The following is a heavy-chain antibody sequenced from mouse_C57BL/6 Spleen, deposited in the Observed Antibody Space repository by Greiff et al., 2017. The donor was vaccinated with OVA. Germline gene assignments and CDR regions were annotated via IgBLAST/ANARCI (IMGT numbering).Heavy chain of an antibody. CDR2: ISSGSSTI. CDR3: ARKTTVVGYAMDY. CDR1: GFTFSDYG. Sequence: VQGVESGGGLVKPGGSLKLSCAASGFTFSDYGMHWVRQAPEKGLEWVAYISSGSSTIYYADTVKGRFTISRDNAKNTLFLQMTSLRSEDTAMYYCARKTTVVGYAMDYWGQGTSVTVSS. J-gene: IGHJ4*01. V-gene: IGHV5-17*01. D-gene: IGHD1-1*01.